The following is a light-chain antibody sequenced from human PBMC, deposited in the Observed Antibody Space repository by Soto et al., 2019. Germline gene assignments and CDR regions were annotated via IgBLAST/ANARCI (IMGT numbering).Light chain of an antibody. CDR1: SSNIGTGYD. Sequence: QSVLTQPPSLSGAPGQRVTISCTGSSSNIGTGYDVHWYQQLPGTAPKLLIYGNTNRPSGVPDRVSGSKSGTSASLAITGLQAEDEADYYCQSYDSSLSGYVFGTGTKVTVL. CDR3: QSYDSSLSGYV. V-gene: IGLV1-40*01. J-gene: IGLJ1*01. CDR2: GNT.